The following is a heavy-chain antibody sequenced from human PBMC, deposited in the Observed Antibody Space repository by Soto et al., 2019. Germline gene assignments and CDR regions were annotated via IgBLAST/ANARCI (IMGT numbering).Heavy chain of an antibody. CDR1: GFIFSSYG. J-gene: IGHJ3*02. Sequence: QMQLVESGGGVVQPGRSLRLSCAASGFIFSSYGMHWVRQAPGKGLEWVAVTWFDGSNEDYRDSVKGRFTVSRDNSKNTLYLQMYGLSDEDTAMYYCSRDLSSGQDGFDIWGQGTMVIVSS. CDR3: SRDLSSGQDGFDI. V-gene: IGHV3-33*01. D-gene: IGHD6-19*01. CDR2: TWFDGSNE.